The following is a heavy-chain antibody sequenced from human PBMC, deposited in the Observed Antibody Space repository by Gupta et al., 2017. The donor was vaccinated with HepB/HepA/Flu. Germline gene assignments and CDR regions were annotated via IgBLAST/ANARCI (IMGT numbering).Heavy chain of an antibody. D-gene: IGHD2-15*01. CDR3: ARHHKPLEGHCSGGSCYSGEYWYFDL. V-gene: IGHV4-39*01. Sequence: QLQLQESGPGLVKPSETLSLTCTVSGGSISSSSYYWGWIRQPPGKGLEWIGSIYYSGSTYYNPSLKSRVTISVDTSKNQSSLKLSSVTAADTAVYYCARHHKPLEGHCSGGSCYSGEYWYFDLWGRGTLVTVSS. CDR2: IYYSGST. J-gene: IGHJ2*01. CDR1: GGSISSSSYY.